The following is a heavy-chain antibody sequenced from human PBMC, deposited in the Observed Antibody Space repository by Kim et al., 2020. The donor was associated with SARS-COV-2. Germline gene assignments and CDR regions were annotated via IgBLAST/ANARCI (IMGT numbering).Heavy chain of an antibody. CDR1: GYTFTSYA. D-gene: IGHD3-9*01. CDR2: INAGNGNT. Sequence: ASVKVSCKASGYTFTSYAMHWVRQAPGQRLEWMGWINAGNGNTKYSQKFQGRVTITRDTSASTAYMELSSLRSEDTAVYYCARGGGILRYFDWLLLLGGFDYWGQGTLVTVSS. J-gene: IGHJ4*02. V-gene: IGHV1-3*01. CDR3: ARGGGILRYFDWLLLLGGFDY.